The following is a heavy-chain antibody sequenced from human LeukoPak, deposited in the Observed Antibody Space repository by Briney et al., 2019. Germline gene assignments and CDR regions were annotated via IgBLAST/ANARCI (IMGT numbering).Heavy chain of an antibody. D-gene: IGHD3-10*01. CDR3: ARDSASSITIRWFDP. CDR1: GYTFTSYG. Sequence: GASVKVSCKASGYTFTSYGISWVRQAPGQGLEWMGWISVYNGNTNYAQKLQGRVTMTTDTSTSTAYMELRSLRSDDTAVYYCARDSASSITIRWFDPWGQGTLVTVSS. V-gene: IGHV1-18*01. J-gene: IGHJ5*02. CDR2: ISVYNGNT.